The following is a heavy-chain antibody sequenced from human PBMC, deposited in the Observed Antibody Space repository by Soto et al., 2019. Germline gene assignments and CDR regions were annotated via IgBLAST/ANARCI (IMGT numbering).Heavy chain of an antibody. CDR1: GSRFSNYV. Sequence: QVQLVQSGAEVKTPGSSLKLSCKVSGSRFSNYVISWVRQAPGHGLEWLGRIIPIFNSTKYAQSFQGRVTITADKSTSTASLELSSLRSDDTAVYYCAREGRGKKAGYNGLVSLGYWGQGTLVTVSS. CDR2: IIPIFNST. J-gene: IGHJ4*02. V-gene: IGHV1-69*06. D-gene: IGHD2-2*02. CDR3: AREGRGKKAGYNGLVSLGY.